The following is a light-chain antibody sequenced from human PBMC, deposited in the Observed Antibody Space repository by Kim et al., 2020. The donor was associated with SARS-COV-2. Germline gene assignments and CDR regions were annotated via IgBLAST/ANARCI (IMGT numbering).Light chain of an antibody. J-gene: IGKJ2*01. CDR1: QSVTSN. CDR2: GAS. V-gene: IGKV3-15*01. Sequence: DIVMTQSPATLSVSPGERATLSCRASQSVTSNLAWYQQKPGQAPRLLVYGASIRATGIPGRFSGSGSGTEFNLTISSLQSEDFAVYYCQQYNRWPPYIFAQGTKLEIK. CDR3: QQYNRWPPYI.